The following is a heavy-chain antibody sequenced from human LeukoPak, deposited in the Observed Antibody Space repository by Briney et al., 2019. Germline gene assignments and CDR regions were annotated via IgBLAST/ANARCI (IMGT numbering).Heavy chain of an antibody. J-gene: IGHJ6*02. CDR1: GGSFSGYY. CDR2: INHSGST. D-gene: IGHD3-3*01. V-gene: IGHV4-34*01. Sequence: KPSETLSLTCAVYGGSFSGYYWSWIRQPPGKGLEWIGDINHSGSTNYNPSLKSRVTISVDTSKNQFSLKLSSVTAADTAVYYCARSNYDFWSGYSLPCGMDVWGQGTTVTVSS. CDR3: ARSNYDFWSGYSLPCGMDV.